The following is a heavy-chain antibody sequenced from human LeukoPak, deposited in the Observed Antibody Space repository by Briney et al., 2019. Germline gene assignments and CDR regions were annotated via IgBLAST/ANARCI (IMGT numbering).Heavy chain of an antibody. D-gene: IGHD6-19*01. Sequence: GGSLRLSCAASGITFRSSGMHWVRQAPGKGLEWVAVISYDGSHKYYADSVKGRFSISRDNPKNTLYLLMNSLRAEDTALYYCARVRIAVASGAFDMWGQGTMVTVSS. CDR2: ISYDGSHK. CDR3: ARVRIAVASGAFDM. J-gene: IGHJ3*02. V-gene: IGHV3-30*03. CDR1: GITFRSSG.